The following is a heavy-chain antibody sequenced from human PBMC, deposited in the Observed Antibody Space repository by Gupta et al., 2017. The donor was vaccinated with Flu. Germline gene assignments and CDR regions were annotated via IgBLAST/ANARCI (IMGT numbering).Heavy chain of an antibody. CDR3: ARRREDVTGYHYFDY. J-gene: IGHJ4*02. CDR1: GGSITSSTNY. D-gene: IGHD3-9*01. Sequence: QVQLQESGPGLVKPWATLSLTCSVSGGSITSSTNYWDWIRQSPGRGLEWIGTIFYSGSTTYNPSLRSRVVMSVDTSKNQFFLKLASVTAADTAVYYCARRREDVTGYHYFDYWGQGTPVTVSS. CDR2: IFYSGST. V-gene: IGHV4-39*01.